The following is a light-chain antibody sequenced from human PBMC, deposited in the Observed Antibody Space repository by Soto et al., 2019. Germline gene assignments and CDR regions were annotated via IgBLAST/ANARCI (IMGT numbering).Light chain of an antibody. J-gene: IGKJ2*01. CDR3: HQTYLASQT. V-gene: IGKV1-39*01. Sequence: DLQMTQSPASLSASVGDRVTITCRAGQSISSNLNWYQQKPGKAPKLLIYAASSLQSGVPSRFSGSGSGTDFTLTITSLQPEDFATYYCHQTYLASQTFGQGTKLEIK. CDR2: AAS. CDR1: QSISSN.